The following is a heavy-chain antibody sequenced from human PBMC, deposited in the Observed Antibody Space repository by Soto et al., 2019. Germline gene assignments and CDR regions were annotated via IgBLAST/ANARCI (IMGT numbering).Heavy chain of an antibody. J-gene: IGHJ4*02. CDR2: ISSSSSYI. CDR3: ARGCSSTSCPDFDY. V-gene: IGHV3-21*01. Sequence: EVQLVESGGGLVKPGGSLRLSCAASGFTFSSYSMNWVRQAPGKGLEWVSSISSSSSYIYYADSVKGRFTISRDNAKNSLYLQMNSLRAEDTAVYYCARGCSSTSCPDFDYWGQGTLVTVSS. CDR1: GFTFSSYS. D-gene: IGHD2-2*01.